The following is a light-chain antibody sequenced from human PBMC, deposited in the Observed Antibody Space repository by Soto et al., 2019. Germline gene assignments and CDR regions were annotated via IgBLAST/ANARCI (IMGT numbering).Light chain of an antibody. CDR2: GSN. CDR1: SSNIGAGKD. CDR3: YSYGTGLSGLYV. J-gene: IGLJ1*01. Sequence: QSVLTQPPSVSGAPGQRVTISCTGSSSNIGAGKDVHWYQQLPGTAPKFLTSGSNHRPSGVPSRFSVSKSGASAFLAIAGRRADDEEDYFCYSYGTGLSGLYVFGTGTKVTVL. V-gene: IGLV1-40*01.